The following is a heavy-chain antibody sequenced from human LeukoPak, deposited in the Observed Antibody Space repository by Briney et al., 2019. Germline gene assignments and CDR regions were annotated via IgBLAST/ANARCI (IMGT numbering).Heavy chain of an antibody. J-gene: IGHJ4*02. CDR1: GFTFSSYG. Sequence: PGRSLRLSCAASGFTFSSYGMHWVRQAPGEGLEWVAVISSDGSNADYADSVKGRFTISRGNSKSTLYLQMNSLRAEDTAVYYCAKGSPQFDFWGQGTLVTVSS. V-gene: IGHV3-30*18. D-gene: IGHD1-26*01. CDR2: ISSDGSNA. CDR3: AKGSPQFDF.